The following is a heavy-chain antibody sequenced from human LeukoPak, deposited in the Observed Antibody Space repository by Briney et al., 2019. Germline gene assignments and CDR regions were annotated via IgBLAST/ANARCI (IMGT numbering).Heavy chain of an antibody. D-gene: IGHD3-10*01. CDR2: ISYDGSNK. Sequence: GGSLRLSCAASGFTFSSYAMHWVRQAPGKGLEWVAVISYDGSNKYYADSVKGRFTISRDNSKNTLYLQMNSLRAEDTAVYYCVMVRGVIRYWGQGTLVTVSS. J-gene: IGHJ4*02. CDR1: GFTFSSYA. V-gene: IGHV3-30*04. CDR3: VMVRGVIRY.